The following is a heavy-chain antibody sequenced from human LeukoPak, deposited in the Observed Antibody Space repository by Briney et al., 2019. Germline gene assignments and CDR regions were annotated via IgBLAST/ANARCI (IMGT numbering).Heavy chain of an antibody. D-gene: IGHD2-2*01. Sequence: PGESLKISCKGSGYRFTSHWIGWVRQMPGKGLEWMGIINPDDSDTRYSPSFQGQVTISADKSISTAYLQWSSLKASDTAMYYCARRRDCSSTSCFHNWFDPWGQGTLVAVSS. CDR2: INPDDSDT. J-gene: IGHJ5*02. CDR1: GYRFTSHW. CDR3: ARRRDCSSTSCFHNWFDP. V-gene: IGHV5-51*01.